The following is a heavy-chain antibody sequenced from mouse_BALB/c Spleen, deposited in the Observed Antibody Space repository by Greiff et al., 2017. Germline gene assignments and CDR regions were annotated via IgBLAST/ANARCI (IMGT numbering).Heavy chain of an antibody. V-gene: IGHV5-9-4*01. Sequence: EVKLVESGGGLVKPGGSLKLSCAASGFTFSSYAMSWVRQSPEKRLEWVAEISSGGSYTYYPDTVTGRFTISRDNAKNTRYLEMSSLRSEDTAMYYCARGDGNYVGNYAMDDWGQGTSVTVSS. J-gene: IGHJ4*01. CDR1: GFTFSSYA. CDR3: ARGDGNYVGNYAMDD. CDR2: ISSGGSYT. D-gene: IGHD2-1*01.